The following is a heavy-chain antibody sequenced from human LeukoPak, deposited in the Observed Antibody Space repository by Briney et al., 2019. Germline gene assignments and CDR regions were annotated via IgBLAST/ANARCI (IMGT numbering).Heavy chain of an antibody. CDR3: ARDGVVVAANDY. CDR1: GFTFSSYS. Sequence: GGSLRLSCAASGFTFSSYSMNWVRQAPGKGVEGVSSISSSSSYIYYADSVKGRFTISRDNAKNSLYLQMNSLRAEDTAVYYCARDGVVVAANDYWGQGTLVTVSS. J-gene: IGHJ4*02. CDR2: ISSSSSYI. V-gene: IGHV3-21*01. D-gene: IGHD2-15*01.